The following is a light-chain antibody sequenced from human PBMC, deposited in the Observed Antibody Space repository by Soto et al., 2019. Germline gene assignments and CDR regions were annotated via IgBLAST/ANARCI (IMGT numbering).Light chain of an antibody. CDR1: QDISTY. CDR3: QQSSMTPRS. Sequence: DIRLTQSPFSLSASVGDIVTISCRASQDISTYLLWYQQKPGNAPNLLIYAASSLQNGVPSSFSGSGSGTEFTLAISGLPPEDLATYYCQQSSMTPRSFGQGTKVEIK. J-gene: IGKJ1*01. CDR2: AAS. V-gene: IGKV1-39*01.